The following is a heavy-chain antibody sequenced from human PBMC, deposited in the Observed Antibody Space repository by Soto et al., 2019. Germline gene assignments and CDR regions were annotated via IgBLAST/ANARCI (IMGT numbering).Heavy chain of an antibody. CDR1: GGTFSTNP. CDR3: ARRDSGGYYRYFDS. D-gene: IGHD2-21*02. Sequence: QVQLVQSGAEVKKPGSSVKVSCKASGGTFSTNPISWVRQAPGQGLEWMGGTGSGTGPGNNAQKFQGRLTITADKPTNTAYMELSSLSSEDTAIYYCARRDSGGYYRYFDSWGQGTLVTVSS. J-gene: IGHJ4*02. CDR2: TGSGTGPG. V-gene: IGHV1-69*06.